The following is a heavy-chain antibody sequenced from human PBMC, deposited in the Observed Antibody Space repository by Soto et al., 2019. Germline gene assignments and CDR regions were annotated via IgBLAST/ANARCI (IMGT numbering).Heavy chain of an antibody. CDR3: AHRLIAAAINAFDI. CDR1: GFSLSTSGVG. J-gene: IGHJ3*02. CDR2: IYLDDGK. Sequence: QITLKESGPTLVKPTQTLTLTCTFSGFSLSTSGVGVGWIRQPPGKALEWLALIYLDDGKRYSPSLKSRLTTTKDTSKHQVVLTMTNMDPVDTATYYCAHRLIAAAINAFDIWGQGTMVTVSS. V-gene: IGHV2-5*02. D-gene: IGHD6-13*01.